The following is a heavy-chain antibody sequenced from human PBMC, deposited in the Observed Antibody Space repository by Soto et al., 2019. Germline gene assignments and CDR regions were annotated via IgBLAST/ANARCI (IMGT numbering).Heavy chain of an antibody. CDR3: ARANSYGYDYFDY. Sequence: GASLKISCKGSGYSFTRYWIGWVRQMPGKGLEWMGIMYPGDSDTRYSPSFRGQVTISADKSISTAYLQWSSLRASDTGMYYCARANSYGYDYFDYWGQGTLVTVSS. V-gene: IGHV5-51*01. D-gene: IGHD5-18*01. CDR1: GYSFTRYW. CDR2: MYPGDSDT. J-gene: IGHJ4*02.